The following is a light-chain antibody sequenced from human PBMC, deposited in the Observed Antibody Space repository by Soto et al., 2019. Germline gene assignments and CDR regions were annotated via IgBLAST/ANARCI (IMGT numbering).Light chain of an antibody. Sequence: QSALTQPRSVSGSTGQSVTISCTGTSSHVGTYDFVSWYQQHPGKAPRLMIFDVSERPSGVPDRFSGSKSGNTASLTISGLQAQAEALCSCSSNTIGSTYVFGTRTKVRVL. CDR2: DVS. V-gene: IGLV2-11*01. CDR3: SSNTIGSTYV. J-gene: IGLJ1*01. CDR1: SSHVGTYDF.